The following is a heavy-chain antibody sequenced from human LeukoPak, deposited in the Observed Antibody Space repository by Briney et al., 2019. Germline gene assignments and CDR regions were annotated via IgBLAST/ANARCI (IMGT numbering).Heavy chain of an antibody. J-gene: IGHJ4*02. D-gene: IGHD3-3*01. CDR1: GFTFGKYW. CDR3: ARDQYDTWSRRGNFDS. CDR2: IKLDGSEK. V-gene: IGHV3-7*03. Sequence: GGSLRLSCVASGFTFGKYWMSWVRQAPGKGLEWVANIKLDGSEKNYVDSVKGRFTISRDNTKNSLYLQMNSLKVEDTAVFYCARDQYDTWSRRGNFDSWGQGTLVIVSS.